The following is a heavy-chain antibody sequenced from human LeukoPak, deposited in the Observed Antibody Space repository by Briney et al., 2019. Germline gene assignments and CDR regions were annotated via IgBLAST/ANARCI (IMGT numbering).Heavy chain of an antibody. J-gene: IGHJ5*02. CDR1: GYTFTDYY. Sequence: ASVKVSCTASGYTFTDYYMHWVRQAPGQGLEWMGWINPNSGGTNYAQKFQGRVTMTRDTSISTAYMELSRLTSDDTAVYYCARFRTSSTYNWFDPWGQGTLVTVSS. V-gene: IGHV1-2*02. CDR2: INPNSGGT. CDR3: ARFRTSSTYNWFDP. D-gene: IGHD2-8*01.